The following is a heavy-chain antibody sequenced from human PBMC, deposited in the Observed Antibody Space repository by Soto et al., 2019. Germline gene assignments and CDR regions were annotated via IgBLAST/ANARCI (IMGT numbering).Heavy chain of an antibody. D-gene: IGHD3-10*01. V-gene: IGHV1-69*01. CDR2: IIPLFGTP. Sequence: QVQLVQSGAEVTKPGSSVKVSCKASGGIFSTYAISWLRQAPGQGLEWMGGIIPLFGTPNYAQRFQGRGTITAYESTSTAYMELSRLRSEDTAVYYCARDRDDYGSGNYYNRIDFWGQGTLVNVSS. CDR1: GGIFSTYA. CDR3: ARDRDDYGSGNYYNRIDF. J-gene: IGHJ4*02.